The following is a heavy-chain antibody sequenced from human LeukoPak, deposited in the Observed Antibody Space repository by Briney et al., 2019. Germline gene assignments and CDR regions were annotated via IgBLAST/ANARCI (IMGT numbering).Heavy chain of an antibody. Sequence: GGSLRLSCAASGFTFSSYGMHWVRQAPGKGLKWVAVISYDGSNKYYADSVKGRFTISRDNSKNTLYLQMNSLRAEDTAVYYCAKRGRVAAAGTRGKETDYWGQGTLVTVSS. CDR2: ISYDGSNK. CDR1: GFTFSSYG. J-gene: IGHJ4*02. V-gene: IGHV3-30*18. CDR3: AKRGRVAAAGTRGKETDY. D-gene: IGHD6-13*01.